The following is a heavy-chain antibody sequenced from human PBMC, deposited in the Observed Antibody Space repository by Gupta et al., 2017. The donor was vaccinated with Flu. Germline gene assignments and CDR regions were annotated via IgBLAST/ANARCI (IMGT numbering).Heavy chain of an antibody. J-gene: IGHJ6*02. V-gene: IGHV4-34*01. CDR1: GGSFSGYY. CDR2: INHSGST. CDR3: ARGTHYQCSGGSCYSGRYSYGMDV. Sequence: QVQLQQWGAGLLKPSETLSLTCAVYGGSFSGYYWSWIRQPPGKGLEWIGEINHSGSTNYNPSLKSRVTISVDTSKNQFSLKLSSVTAADTAVYYCARGTHYQCSGGSCYSGRYSYGMDVWGQGTTVTVSS. D-gene: IGHD2-15*01.